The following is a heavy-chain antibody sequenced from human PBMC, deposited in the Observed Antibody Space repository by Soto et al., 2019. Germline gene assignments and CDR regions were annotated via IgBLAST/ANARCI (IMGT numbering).Heavy chain of an antibody. CDR2: INHSGST. V-gene: IGHV4-34*01. Sequence: ETLSLTCAVYGGSFSGYYWSWIRQPPGKGLEWIGEINHSGSTNYNPSLKSRVTISVDTSKNQFSLKLSSVTAADTAVYYCARFAVPLNYYYYYGMDVWGQGTTVTVSS. CDR3: ARFAVPLNYYYYYGMDV. J-gene: IGHJ6*02. CDR1: GGSFSGYY. D-gene: IGHD6-19*01.